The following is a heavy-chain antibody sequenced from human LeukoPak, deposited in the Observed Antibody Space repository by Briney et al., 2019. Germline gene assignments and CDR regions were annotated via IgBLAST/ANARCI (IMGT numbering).Heavy chain of an antibody. D-gene: IGHD3-10*01. CDR1: GASISSGNNS. Sequence: SETLSLTCSVSGASISSGNNSWGWIRQPRGKTLEWIGSIYSSGSTYYNPSLKSRVIIIIDTPKNHFSLTLSSVTAADTAVYYCARSDGYGLVGIWGQGTMVTVSS. CDR3: ARSDGYGLVGI. V-gene: IGHV4-39*07. CDR2: IYSSGST. J-gene: IGHJ3*02.